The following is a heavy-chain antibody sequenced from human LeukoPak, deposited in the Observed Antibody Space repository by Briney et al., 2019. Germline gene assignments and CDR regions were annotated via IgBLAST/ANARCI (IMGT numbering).Heavy chain of an antibody. V-gene: IGHV1-18*01. Sequence: GASVKASCKASGYTFTSYGISWVRQAPGQGLEWMGWISAYNGNTNYAQKLQGRVTMTTDTSTSTACMELRSLRSDDTAVYYCARDKAVTTEVTQHFQHWGQGTLVTVSS. CDR1: GYTFTSYG. CDR2: ISAYNGNT. CDR3: ARDKAVTTEVTQHFQH. D-gene: IGHD4-23*01. J-gene: IGHJ1*01.